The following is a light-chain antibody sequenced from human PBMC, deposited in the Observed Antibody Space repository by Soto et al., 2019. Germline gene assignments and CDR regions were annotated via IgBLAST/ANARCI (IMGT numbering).Light chain of an antibody. CDR2: GAS. J-gene: IGKJ5*01. V-gene: IGKV3-20*01. Sequence: EIVLTQSPGTLSLSPGERATLSCRASQSVSRSYLAWYQQKPGQAPRLLIYGASSRATGIPDRISGSGSGTDFTLTISRLEPEDFAVYYCQQYGSSITFGQGTRLEIK. CDR3: QQYGSSIT. CDR1: QSVSRSY.